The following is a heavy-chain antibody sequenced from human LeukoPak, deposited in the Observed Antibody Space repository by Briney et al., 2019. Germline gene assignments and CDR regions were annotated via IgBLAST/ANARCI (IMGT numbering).Heavy chain of an antibody. Sequence: SETLSLTCTVSGDSISYYYWSWIRQPPGKGLEWIGYLYYTGSTNYNPPLKSRVTISVDTSKNQFSLKLSSVTATDTAVYYCARHGAVGATTRFDYWGQGTLVTVSS. CDR1: GDSISYYY. CDR2: LYYTGST. V-gene: IGHV4-59*08. CDR3: ARHGAVGATTRFDY. D-gene: IGHD1-26*01. J-gene: IGHJ4*02.